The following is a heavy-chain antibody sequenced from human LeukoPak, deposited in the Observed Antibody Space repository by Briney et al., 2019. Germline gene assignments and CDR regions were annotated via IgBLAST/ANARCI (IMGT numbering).Heavy chain of an antibody. CDR2: IYYSGST. CDR3: ARDSGTTVDY. D-gene: IGHD1-7*01. Sequence: PSETLSLTCAVYGGSFSGYYWSWIRQHPGKGLEWIGYIYYSGSTYYNPSLKSRVTISVDTSKNQFSLKLSSVTAADTAVYYCARDSGTTVDYWGQGTLVTVSS. J-gene: IGHJ4*02. CDR1: GGSFSGYY. V-gene: IGHV4-31*11.